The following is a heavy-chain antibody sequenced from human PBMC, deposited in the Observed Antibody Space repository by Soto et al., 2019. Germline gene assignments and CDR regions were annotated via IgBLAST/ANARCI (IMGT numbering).Heavy chain of an antibody. CDR1: GYTFTSYY. CDR3: ARDVPPYKPGYYYYGMDV. Sequence: ASVKVSCKASGYTFTSYYIHWVRQAPGQGLEWMGIINPSGDSTTYAQKFQGRVTMTRDTSTSTVYMELSSLRSEDTAVYYCARDVPPYKPGYYYYGMDVWGQGTTVTVSS. CDR2: INPSGDST. V-gene: IGHV1-46*01. D-gene: IGHD1-1*01. J-gene: IGHJ6*02.